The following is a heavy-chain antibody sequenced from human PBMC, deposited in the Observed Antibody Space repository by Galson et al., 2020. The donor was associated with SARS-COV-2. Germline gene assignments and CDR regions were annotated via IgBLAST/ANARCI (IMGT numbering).Heavy chain of an antibody. CDR1: GTSISSGSYS. V-gene: IGHV4-30-2*01. Sequence: SATLSLTCAVSGTSISSGSYSWNWIRKPPGKGLEWIGYISHSGGTYYNPSLKSRVTISGDRSKNQFSLRLSSVTAADTAVYYCARLHYGEYAPEAFDIWGPGTRVTVAS. CDR3: ARLHYGEYAPEAFDI. D-gene: IGHD4-17*01. J-gene: IGHJ3*02. CDR2: ISHSGGT.